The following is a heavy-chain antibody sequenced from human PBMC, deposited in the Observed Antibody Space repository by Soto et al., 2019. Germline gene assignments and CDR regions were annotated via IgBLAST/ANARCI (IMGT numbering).Heavy chain of an antibody. Sequence: AWGSLRLSCAASGFTFSSYAMSWVRQAPGKGLEWVSTISGSGGSPYYADSVKGRFTISRDNSKNTLYLQVNSLRADDTAVYYCAAGLWQWLVPYFDNWGQGALVTVSS. CDR3: AAGLWQWLVPYFDN. CDR1: GFTFSSYA. J-gene: IGHJ4*02. CDR2: ISGSGGSP. D-gene: IGHD6-19*01. V-gene: IGHV3-23*01.